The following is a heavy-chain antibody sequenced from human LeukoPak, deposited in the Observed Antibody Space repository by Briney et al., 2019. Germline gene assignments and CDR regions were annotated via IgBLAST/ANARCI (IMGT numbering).Heavy chain of an antibody. V-gene: IGHV3-23*01. CDR1: GFTFSSYA. Sequence: GGSLRLSCAASGFTFSSYAMSWVRQAPGKGLEWVSAISGSGGSTYYADSVKGRFTISRDNSKNTLYLQMNSLRAEDTAVYYCARAGGSGSYDYYYYGMDVWGQGTTVTVSS. J-gene: IGHJ6*02. D-gene: IGHD3-10*01. CDR2: ISGSGGST. CDR3: ARAGGSGSYDYYYYGMDV.